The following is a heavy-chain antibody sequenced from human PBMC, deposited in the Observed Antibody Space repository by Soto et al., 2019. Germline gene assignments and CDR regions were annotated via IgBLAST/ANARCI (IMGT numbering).Heavy chain of an antibody. CDR3: ARGYYYDSSGSDFDY. CDR1: GFTVSSNY. CDR2: IYSVGST. D-gene: IGHD3-22*01. J-gene: IGHJ4*02. V-gene: IGHV3-53*01. Sequence: GSLRLSCAAPGFTVSSNYMSWVRQAPGKGLEWVSVIYSVGSTYYADSVKGRFTISRDNSKNTLYLQMNSLRAEDTAVYYCARGYYYDSSGSDFDYWGPGTLVTVSS.